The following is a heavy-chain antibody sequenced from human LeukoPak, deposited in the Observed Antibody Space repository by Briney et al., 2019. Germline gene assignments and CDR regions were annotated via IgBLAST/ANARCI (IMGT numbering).Heavy chain of an antibody. Sequence: SETLSLTCAVYGVSFSHYYWSWVRQPPGKGLDWIGEIDHTGSTNYNPSLKSRVTISVDTSKNQFSLKLSSVTAADTAVYYCARQNVLRFLEWPPFDPWGQGTLVTVSS. CDR3: ARQNVLRFLEWPPFDP. CDR1: GVSFSHYY. V-gene: IGHV4-34*01. CDR2: IDHTGST. J-gene: IGHJ5*02. D-gene: IGHD3-3*01.